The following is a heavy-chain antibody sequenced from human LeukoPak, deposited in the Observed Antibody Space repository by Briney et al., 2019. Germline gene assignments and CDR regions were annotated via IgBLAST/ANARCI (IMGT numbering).Heavy chain of an antibody. D-gene: IGHD3-10*01. CDR1: GFTVSSNY. V-gene: IGHV3-53*01. CDR2: IYSGGST. CDR3: ATYGSGSGTFFDS. Sequence: GGSLRLSCAASGFTVSSNYMSWVRQAPGKGLEWVSVIYSGGSTYYADSVKGRFTVSRDNAKSSLYLQMNNLRAEDTALYYCATYGSGSGTFFDSWGQGTLVTVSS. J-gene: IGHJ4*01.